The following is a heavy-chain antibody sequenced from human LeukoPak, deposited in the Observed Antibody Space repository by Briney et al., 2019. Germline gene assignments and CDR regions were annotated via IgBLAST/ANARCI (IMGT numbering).Heavy chain of an antibody. Sequence: GGSLRLSCAASGFTFSRYWMSWVRQAPGKGLEWVANIKQDGSEKYYVDSVKGRFTISRDNAKNSLYLQMNSLRAEDTAVYYCARGYYYDSSGYYVDYWGQGTLVTVSS. J-gene: IGHJ4*02. CDR2: IKQDGSEK. V-gene: IGHV3-7*01. CDR3: ARGYYYDSSGYYVDY. D-gene: IGHD3-22*01. CDR1: GFTFSRYW.